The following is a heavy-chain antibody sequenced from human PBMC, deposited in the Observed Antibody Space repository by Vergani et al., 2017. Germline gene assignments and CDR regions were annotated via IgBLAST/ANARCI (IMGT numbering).Heavy chain of an antibody. J-gene: IGHJ6*02. CDR2: IIPIFGTA. CDR1: GGTFSSYA. D-gene: IGHD2-2*01. V-gene: IGHV1-69*01. CDR3: ARGPAAVARVFNYYYYGMDV. Sequence: QVQLVQSGAEVKKPGSSVKVSCKASGGTFSSYAISWVRQAPGQGLEWMGGIIPIFGTANYAQKFQGRVTITADESTSTAYMELSSLRSEDTAVYYCARGPAAVARVFNYYYYGMDVWGQGTTVTVSS.